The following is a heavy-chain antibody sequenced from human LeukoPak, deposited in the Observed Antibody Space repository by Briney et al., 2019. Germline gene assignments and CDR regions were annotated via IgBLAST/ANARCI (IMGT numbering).Heavy chain of an antibody. CDR3: VRGGRVVKSLFGMDV. V-gene: IGHV4-59*01. J-gene: IGHJ6*02. Sequence: PSETLSLTCTVSGGSISTYYWCWIRQSPGKGLEWIEYISYSGSTNYNPSLKSRVTISVDRPKNQFSLKLSSVTAADTAVYYCVRGGRVVKSLFGMDVWGQGTTVTVSS. D-gene: IGHD3-3*01. CDR1: GGSISTYY. CDR2: ISYSGST.